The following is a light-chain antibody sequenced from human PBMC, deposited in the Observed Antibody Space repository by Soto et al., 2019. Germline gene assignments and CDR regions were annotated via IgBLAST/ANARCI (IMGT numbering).Light chain of an antibody. CDR2: DAS. V-gene: IGKV1-5*01. Sequence: DIQMTQSPSTLSASVGDRVTITCRASQSISSWLAWYQQKPGKAPKLLIYDASSLESVVPSMFSGSVSGTEFTLTISSLQPEDVATYYCQQYNSYSGTFGQGTKVEIK. CDR3: QQYNSYSGT. J-gene: IGKJ1*01. CDR1: QSISSW.